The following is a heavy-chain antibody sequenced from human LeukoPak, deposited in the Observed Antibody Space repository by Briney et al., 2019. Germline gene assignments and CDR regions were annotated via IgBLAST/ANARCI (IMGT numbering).Heavy chain of an antibody. J-gene: IGHJ4*02. V-gene: IGHV3-53*01. CDR3: AREVVSIPSYFES. D-gene: IGHD2-15*01. CDR1: GFTVSSSY. CDR2: FYRGETT. Sequence: GGSLRLSCAASGFTVSSSYMYWVRQAPGKGLEWVSFFYRGETTYYAESVRGRFTISRDISKNTLYLLINSLIPEDTAVYYCAREVVSIPSYFESWGQGTRVTVSS.